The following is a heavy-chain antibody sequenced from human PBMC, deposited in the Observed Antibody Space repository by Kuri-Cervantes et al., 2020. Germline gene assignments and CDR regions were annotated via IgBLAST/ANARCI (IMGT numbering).Heavy chain of an antibody. J-gene: IGHJ4*02. V-gene: IGHV3-23*01. CDR1: GFTFNSNG. CDR3: ARMEIGMFDY. D-gene: IGHD2-21*01. CDR2: VSASGGLT. Sequence: GGSLRLSCAASGFTFNSNGMSWVRQAPGKGLEWVSSVSASGGLTYYTDSVKGRFTISRDNSKNTLYLQMNSLRAEDTAVYYCARMEIGMFDYWGQGTLVTVSS.